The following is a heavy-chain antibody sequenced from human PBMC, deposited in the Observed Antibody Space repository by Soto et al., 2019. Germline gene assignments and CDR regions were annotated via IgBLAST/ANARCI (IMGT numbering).Heavy chain of an antibody. CDR2: MKPNSGDT. CDR3: ARRRAVVAARPYYYYAMDV. D-gene: IGHD6-6*01. J-gene: IGHJ6*02. Sequence: ASVKVSCKTSGYTFTSYDINWVRQAPGQGLEWMGWMKPNSGDTGYASKFQGRVNMTRNTSTGTAYMELSSLISEDTAVYYCARRRAVVAARPYYYYAMDVWGQGTTVTVSS. V-gene: IGHV1-8*01. CDR1: GYTFTSYD.